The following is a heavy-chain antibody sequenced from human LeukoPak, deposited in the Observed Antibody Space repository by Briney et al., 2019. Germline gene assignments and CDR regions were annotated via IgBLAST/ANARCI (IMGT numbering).Heavy chain of an antibody. CDR3: AGARGGAYGFAFDS. Sequence: SETLSLTCAVSGGSISGGKDFWGWIRQPPGKGLECIGYIYYTGNTNYSPSLRNRVTISVDTSKNQFSLKLNSVTAADTALYFCAGARGGAYGFAFDSWGQGTLVTVSS. D-gene: IGHD3-10*01. CDR2: IYYTGNT. J-gene: IGHJ4*02. CDR1: GGSISGGKDF. V-gene: IGHV4-61*01.